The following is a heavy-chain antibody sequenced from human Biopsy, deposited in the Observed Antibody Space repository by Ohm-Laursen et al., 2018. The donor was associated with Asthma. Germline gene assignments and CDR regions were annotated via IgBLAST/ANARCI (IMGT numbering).Heavy chain of an antibody. CDR3: AKSADYYDSTDYLDF. V-gene: IGHV3-9*01. CDR1: GFSFDDCA. J-gene: IGHJ4*01. D-gene: IGHD3-22*01. CDR2: ISWNSGNI. Sequence: SLRLSCAASGFSFDDCAMHWVRQAPGKGLEWVSSISWNSGNIDYAVSVKGRFTISRDNAKNSLYLQMQSLGPEDTAFYYCAKSADYYDSTDYLDFWGQGTLVSVSS.